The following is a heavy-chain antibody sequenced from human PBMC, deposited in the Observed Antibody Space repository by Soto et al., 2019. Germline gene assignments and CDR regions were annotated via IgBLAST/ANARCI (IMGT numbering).Heavy chain of an antibody. CDR2: ISYDGSNK. J-gene: IGHJ4*02. CDR1: GFTFSSYG. V-gene: IGHV3-30*18. CDR3: AKLSSGWYAPDY. D-gene: IGHD6-19*01. Sequence: QVQLVESGGGVVQPGRSLRLSCAASGFTFSSYGMHWVRQAPGKGLEWVAVISYDGSNKYYADSVKGRFTISRDNSKNTLYLPMNSLRAEDTAVYYCAKLSSGWYAPDYWGQGTLVTVSS.